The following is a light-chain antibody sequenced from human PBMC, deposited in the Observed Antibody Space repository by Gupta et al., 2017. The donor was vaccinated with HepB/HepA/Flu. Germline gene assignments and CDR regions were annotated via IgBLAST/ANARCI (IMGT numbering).Light chain of an antibody. CDR1: SSDVGSYNL. V-gene: IGLV2-23*02. Sequence: QSALTQPASVSGSPGQSITISCTGTSSDVGSYNLVSWYQQHSGKAPKLMIYEVSKRPSGVSNRFSGSKSSNTASLTISGLQAEDDADYYCCSYAGSSTWVFGGGTKLTVL. CDR3: CSYAGSSTWV. J-gene: IGLJ3*02. CDR2: EVS.